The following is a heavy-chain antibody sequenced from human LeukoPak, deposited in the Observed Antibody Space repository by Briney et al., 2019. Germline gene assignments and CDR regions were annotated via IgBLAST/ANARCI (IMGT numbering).Heavy chain of an antibody. Sequence: PSETLSLTCTVSGGSISSYYWSWIRQPAGKGLEWIGRIHVSGPTNYNPSLKSRITMSVDTSKNHVSLKLTSVTAADTALYYCSGWSANLDYWDQGILVTVSS. CDR3: SGWSANLDY. CDR2: IHVSGPT. J-gene: IGHJ4*02. CDR1: GGSISSYY. D-gene: IGHD6-19*01. V-gene: IGHV4-4*07.